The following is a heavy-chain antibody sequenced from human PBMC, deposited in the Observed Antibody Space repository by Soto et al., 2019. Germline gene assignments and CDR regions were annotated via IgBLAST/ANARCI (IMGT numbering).Heavy chain of an antibody. CDR2: FDPEDGET. J-gene: IGHJ6*02. D-gene: IGHD6-6*01. Sequence: ASVKVSCKVSGYTLTELSMHWVRQAPGKGLEWMGGFDPEDGETIYAQKFQGRVTMTEDTSTDTAYMELSSLRSEDTAVYYCATDSSSSPGTYYYYGMDVWGQGTTVTASS. CDR3: ATDSSSSPGTYYYYGMDV. V-gene: IGHV1-24*01. CDR1: GYTLTELS.